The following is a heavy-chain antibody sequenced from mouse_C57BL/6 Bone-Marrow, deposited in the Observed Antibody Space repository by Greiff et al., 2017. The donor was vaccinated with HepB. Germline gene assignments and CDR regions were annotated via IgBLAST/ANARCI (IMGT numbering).Heavy chain of an antibody. V-gene: IGHV1-64*01. CDR3: ARGDYGSSPSYWYFDV. Sequence: QVQPQQPGAELVKPGASVKLSCKASGYTFTSYWMHWVKQRPGQGLEWIGMIHPNSGSTNYNEKFKSKATLTVDKSSSTAYMQLSSLTSEDSAVYYCARGDYGSSPSYWYFDVWGTGTTVTVSS. D-gene: IGHD1-1*01. CDR2: IHPNSGST. CDR1: GYTFTSYW. J-gene: IGHJ1*03.